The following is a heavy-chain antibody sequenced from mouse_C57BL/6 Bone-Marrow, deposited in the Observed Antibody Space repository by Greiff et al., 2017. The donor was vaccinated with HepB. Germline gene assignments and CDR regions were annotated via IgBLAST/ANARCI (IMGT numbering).Heavy chain of an antibody. CDR1: GYTFTDYY. CDR2: INPNNGGT. J-gene: IGHJ4*01. D-gene: IGHD1-1*01. CDR3: ALITTAMDY. Sequence: EVQLQQSGPELVKPGASVKISCKASGYTFTDYYMNWVKQSHGKSLEWIGDINPNNGGTSYNQKFKGKATLTVDKSSSTAYMELRSLTSEDSAVYYCALITTAMDYWGQGTSVTVSS. V-gene: IGHV1-26*01.